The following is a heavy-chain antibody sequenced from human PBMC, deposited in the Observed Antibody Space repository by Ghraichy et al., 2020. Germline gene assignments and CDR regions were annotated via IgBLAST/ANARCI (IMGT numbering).Heavy chain of an antibody. D-gene: IGHD2-2*01. CDR3: ARRYCSSSTCYVVPFDY. CDR1: GGSISSYY. CDR2: IYYSGSTDY. V-gene: IGHV4-59*01. Sequence: SETLSLTCTVSGGSISSYYWSWIRQPPGKGLEYIGYIYYSGSTDYNYNPSLKSRVTISVDTSKSHFSLKLSSVTAADTAFYYFARRYCSSSTCYVVPFDYWGQGTLVTVSS. J-gene: IGHJ4*02.